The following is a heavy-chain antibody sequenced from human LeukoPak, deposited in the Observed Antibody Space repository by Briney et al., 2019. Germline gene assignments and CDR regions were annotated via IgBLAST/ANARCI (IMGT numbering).Heavy chain of an antibody. D-gene: IGHD6-19*01. Sequence: SETLSLTCTVSGGSISSSSYYWGWIRQPPGKGLEWIGSIYYSGGTYYNPSLESRVAISADMSKNQISLKLSSVTAADTALYYCARERGEEYSSGWYKTNFFDTWGQGTRVTVSS. V-gene: IGHV4-39*07. CDR3: ARERGEEYSSGWYKTNFFDT. CDR1: GGSISSSSYY. J-gene: IGHJ4*02. CDR2: IYYSGGT.